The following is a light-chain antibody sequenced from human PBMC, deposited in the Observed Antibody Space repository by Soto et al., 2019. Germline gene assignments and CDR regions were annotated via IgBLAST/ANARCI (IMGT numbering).Light chain of an antibody. CDR1: QRVSSN. J-gene: IGKJ2*01. V-gene: IGKV3-15*01. Sequence: EVVMTQSPATLSVSPGERATLSCRASQRVSSNLAWYQQKPGQAPRLLIYGASTRATGLPARFSGSGSGTECSLTISSLQSEDFAIYYCQQSNNWPYTFGQGTKLDIK. CDR3: QQSNNWPYT. CDR2: GAS.